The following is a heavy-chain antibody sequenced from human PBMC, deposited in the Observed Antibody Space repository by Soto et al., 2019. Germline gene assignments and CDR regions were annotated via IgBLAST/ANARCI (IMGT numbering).Heavy chain of an antibody. D-gene: IGHD3-10*01. J-gene: IGHJ4*02. CDR3: ARPEGYGSGSYYLDS. CDR1: GYPFTTYH. CDR2: VYVTGTGT. V-gene: IGHV1-46*01. Sequence: RASVKVSCKASGYPFTTYHLHWVRQAPGQGLEWMGIVYVTGTGTRSAQKFQGRLTMTRDRSTSTVYMELSSLRSEDTAVYYCARPEGYGSGSYYLDSWGQGTLVTVSS.